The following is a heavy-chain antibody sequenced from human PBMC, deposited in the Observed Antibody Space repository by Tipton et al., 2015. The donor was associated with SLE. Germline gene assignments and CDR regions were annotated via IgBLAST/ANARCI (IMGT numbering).Heavy chain of an antibody. CDR3: ARGKGIAGRPGEAFDI. CDR2: INQSGST. Sequence: TLSLTCTVYGGSFSGYYWSWIRQPPGKGLEWIGEINQSGSTNYNPSLTSRGTISVDMSKKQVSLRLTSVTAADTAVYFCARGKGIAGRPGEAFDIWGQGTVVTVSS. CDR1: GGSFSGYY. V-gene: IGHV4-34*01. D-gene: IGHD6-6*01. J-gene: IGHJ3*02.